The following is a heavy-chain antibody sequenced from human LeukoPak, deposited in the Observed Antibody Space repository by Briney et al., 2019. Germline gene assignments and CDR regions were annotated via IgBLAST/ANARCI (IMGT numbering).Heavy chain of an antibody. D-gene: IGHD3-22*01. J-gene: IGHJ6*03. Sequence: GGSLRLSCAASGFTFSSYAMSWVRQAPGKGLEWVSAISGSGGSTYYADSVKGRFTISRDNSKNTLYLQMNSLRAEDTAVYYCAKDLALDYYDSSGYHYYYYYYMDVWGKGTTVTVSS. V-gene: IGHV3-23*01. CDR2: ISGSGGST. CDR1: GFTFSSYA. CDR3: AKDLALDYYDSSGYHYYYYYYMDV.